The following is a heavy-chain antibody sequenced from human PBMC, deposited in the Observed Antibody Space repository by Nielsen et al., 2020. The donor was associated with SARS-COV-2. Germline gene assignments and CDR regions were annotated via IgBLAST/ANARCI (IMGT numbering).Heavy chain of an antibody. CDR2: IYSGGST. Sequence: GESLKISCAASGFTVSSNYMSWVRQAPGKGLEWVSVIYSGGSTYYADSVKGRFTISRDNSKNTLYLQMNSLRAEDTAVYYCARDLGLRDYYFDYWGQGTLVTVSS. J-gene: IGHJ4*02. V-gene: IGHV3-53*01. CDR3: ARDLGLRDYYFDY. CDR1: GFTVSSNY. D-gene: IGHD7-27*01.